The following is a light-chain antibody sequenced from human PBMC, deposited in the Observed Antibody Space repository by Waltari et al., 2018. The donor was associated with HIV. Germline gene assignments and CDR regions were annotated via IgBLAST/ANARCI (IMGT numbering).Light chain of an antibody. Sequence: QSALTQPASVSGSPGQSLTISCTAARSAVGSLNLVYWYQHHPGSPPKLIFYEGTKRPSGVSSRFSASKSGKTASLTISGLQPDDEAEYYCCSKAGSRTVFGPGTKVTVL. V-gene: IGLV2-23*01. CDR3: CSKAGSRTV. CDR1: RSAVGSLNL. J-gene: IGLJ1*01. CDR2: EGT.